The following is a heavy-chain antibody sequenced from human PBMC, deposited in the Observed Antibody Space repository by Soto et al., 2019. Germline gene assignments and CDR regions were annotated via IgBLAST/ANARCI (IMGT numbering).Heavy chain of an antibody. D-gene: IGHD6-6*01. CDR1: GFTFSSYA. CDR2: ISGSGGST. V-gene: IGHV3-23*01. CDR3: AKDIAAQGWFDP. Sequence: EVQLLESGGGLVQPGGSLRLSCAASGFTFSSYAMSWVRQAPGKGLEWVSAISGSGGSTYYADSVKGRFTISRDNSKNTLHLQMNSLRAEDTAVYYCAKDIAAQGWFDPWGQGTLVTVSS. J-gene: IGHJ5*02.